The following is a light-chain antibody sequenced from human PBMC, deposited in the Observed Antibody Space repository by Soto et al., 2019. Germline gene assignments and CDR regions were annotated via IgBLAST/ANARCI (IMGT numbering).Light chain of an antibody. V-gene: IGLV1-40*01. Sequence: QSVLTQPPSVSGAPGQRVTISCTGGSSNFGAGYDVHWYQQLPGTAPKLLIHTNTNRPSGVPDRFSGSKSDTSASLAITGHQAEDEADYYCQSYDSSLSRYVFGTGTKLTVL. CDR3: QSYDSSLSRYV. CDR1: SSNFGAGYD. J-gene: IGLJ1*01. CDR2: TNT.